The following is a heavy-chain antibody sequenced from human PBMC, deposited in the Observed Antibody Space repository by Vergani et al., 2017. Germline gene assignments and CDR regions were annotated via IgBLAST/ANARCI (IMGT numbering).Heavy chain of an antibody. V-gene: IGHV1-46*01. CDR3: ANLPLVPHYYYYMDV. D-gene: IGHD3-16*01. CDR2: INPSGGST. CDR1: GYTFTSYY. Sequence: QVQLVQSGAEVKKPGASVKVSCKASGYTFTSYYMHWVRQAPGQGLEWMGIINPSGGSTSYAQKFQGRVTMTRDTSTSTVYMELSSLRSEDTAVYYCANLPLVPHYYYYMDVWGKGTTVTVSS. J-gene: IGHJ6*03.